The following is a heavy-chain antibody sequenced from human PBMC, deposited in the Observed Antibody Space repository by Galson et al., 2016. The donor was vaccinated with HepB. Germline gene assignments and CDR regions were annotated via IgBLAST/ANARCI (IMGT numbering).Heavy chain of an antibody. CDR3: ARDRGGSYYFDY. V-gene: IGHV1-18*01. D-gene: IGHD2-15*01. CDR1: GYTFTTSA. CDR2: ISVYSGKT. Sequence: SVKVSCKASGYTFTTSAISWVRQAPGQGLEWMGWISVYSGKTSSPPKLQGRVTMTTDTSTSTAYMELRSLRSDDTAVYYCARDRGGSYYFDYWGQGTLVTVSS. J-gene: IGHJ4*02.